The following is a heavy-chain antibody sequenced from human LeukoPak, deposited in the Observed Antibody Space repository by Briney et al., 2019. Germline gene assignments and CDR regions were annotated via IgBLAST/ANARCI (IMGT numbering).Heavy chain of an antibody. CDR3: RVGDDFWSGPTSDY. CDR1: GGSISSRSYY. Sequence: ASETLSLTCTVSGGSISSRSYYWGWIRQPPGKGLEWIGSIYYSGSTYYNPSLKSRVTISVDTSKGQFSLKLTSVTAADTAVYYCRVGDDFWSGPTSDYWGQGTLVTVSS. V-gene: IGHV4-39*01. J-gene: IGHJ4*02. CDR2: IYYSGST. D-gene: IGHD3-3*01.